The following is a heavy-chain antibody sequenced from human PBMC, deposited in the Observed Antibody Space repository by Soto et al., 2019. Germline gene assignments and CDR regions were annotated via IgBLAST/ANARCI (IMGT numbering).Heavy chain of an antibody. D-gene: IGHD6-13*01. CDR3: ARVFSDSSSFFDP. V-gene: IGHV4-31*03. J-gene: IGHJ5*02. Sequence: SETLSLTCTVSGGSISSGNYYWSWIRQHPGKGLEWIGYIYYSGSTSYNPSLKSRVTISVDTSKNHFSLNLSSVTAADTAVYYCARVFSDSSSFFDPWGQGTLVTVSS. CDR1: GGSISSGNYY. CDR2: IYYSGST.